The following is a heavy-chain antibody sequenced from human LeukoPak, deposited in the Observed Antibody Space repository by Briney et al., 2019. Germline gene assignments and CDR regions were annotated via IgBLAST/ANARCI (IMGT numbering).Heavy chain of an antibody. J-gene: IGHJ5*02. CDR3: ARVSSAAAGWFDP. CDR1: GHTFTGYY. Sequence: GASVKVSCKASGHTFTGYYMHWLRQAPGQGLEWMGWINPNSGGTNYAQKFQGRVTMTRDTSISTAYMELSRLRSDDTAVYYCARVSSAAAGWFDPWGQGTLVTVSS. CDR2: INPNSGGT. D-gene: IGHD6-13*01. V-gene: IGHV1-2*02.